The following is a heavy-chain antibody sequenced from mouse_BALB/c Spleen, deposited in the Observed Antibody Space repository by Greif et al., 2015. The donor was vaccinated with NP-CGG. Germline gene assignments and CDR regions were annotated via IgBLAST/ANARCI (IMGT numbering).Heavy chain of an antibody. V-gene: IGHV2-9*02. J-gene: IGHJ3*01. Sequence: QVQLKESGPGLVAPSQSLSITCTVSGFSLTSYGVHWVRQPPGKGLEWLGVIWAGGSTNYNSALMSRLSISKDNSKSQVFLKMNSLQTDDTAMYYCARESLHEGFAYWGQGTLVTVSA. CDR1: GFSLTSYG. CDR3: ARESLHEGFAY. D-gene: IGHD6-2*01. CDR2: IWAGGST.